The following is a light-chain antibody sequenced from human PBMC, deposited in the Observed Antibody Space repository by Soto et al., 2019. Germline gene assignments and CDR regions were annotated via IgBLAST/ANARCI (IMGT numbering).Light chain of an antibody. V-gene: IGKV1-5*01. CDR3: QQYNSYPWT. J-gene: IGKJ1*01. CDR2: VAS. CDR1: QSISRR. Sequence: DIQMIQSPSALSASVGDRVTITCRASQSISRRLAWYQQKPGKAPKLLIYVASSLESGDPAGFGGSGSGTQFTLTISSLQPDDFATYYGQQYNSYPWTFGQATRVEIK.